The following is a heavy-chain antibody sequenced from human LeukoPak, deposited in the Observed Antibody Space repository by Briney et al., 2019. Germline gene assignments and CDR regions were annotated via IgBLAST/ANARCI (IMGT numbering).Heavy chain of an antibody. V-gene: IGHV3-11*01. CDR3: ARVDWTPDY. CDR1: GFTFSDYY. Sequence: KAGGSLRPSCAASGFTFSDYYMSWIRQAPGKGLEWVSYISSGGSTTYYADSVKGRFTISRGNAKNSLYLQMNSLRAEDTAVYYCARVDWTPDYWGQGTLLTVSS. CDR2: ISSGGSTT. J-gene: IGHJ4*02. D-gene: IGHD1-1*01.